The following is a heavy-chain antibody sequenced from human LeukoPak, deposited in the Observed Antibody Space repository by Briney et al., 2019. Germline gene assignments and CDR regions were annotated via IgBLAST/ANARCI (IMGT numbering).Heavy chain of an antibody. CDR1: GGSFSGYY. D-gene: IGHD2-15*01. CDR2: INHSGST. Sequence: SETLSLTCAVYGGSFSGYYWSWIRQPPGKGLEWIGEINHSGSTNYNPSLKSRVTISVDTSKNQFSLKLSSVTAADTAVYYCARHPSRLYCSGGSCPYYFDYWGQGTLATVSS. CDR3: ARHPSRLYCSGGSCPYYFDY. J-gene: IGHJ4*02. V-gene: IGHV4-34*01.